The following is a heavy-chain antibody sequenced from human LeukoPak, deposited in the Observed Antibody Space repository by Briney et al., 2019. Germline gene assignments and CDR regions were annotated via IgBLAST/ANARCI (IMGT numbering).Heavy chain of an antibody. CDR2: ICTSGST. CDR3: AIQAQDGTNNWFDP. D-gene: IGHD1-7*01. V-gene: IGHV4-4*09. Sequence: SETLSLTCTVSGGSISGLYCSWIRQPPGKGLEWIGNICTSGSTNYNPSLKSRVTISIDTSKNQFSLTLSSVTAADTAVYYCAIQAQDGTNNWFDPWGQGTLVTVSS. J-gene: IGHJ5*02. CDR1: GGSISGLY.